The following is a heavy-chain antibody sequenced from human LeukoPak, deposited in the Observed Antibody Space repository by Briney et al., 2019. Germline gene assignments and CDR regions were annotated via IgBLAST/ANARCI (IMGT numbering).Heavy chain of an antibody. CDR2: IYYSGST. CDR3: ARLLGYNSKTPYYFDY. CDR1: GGSISRYY. D-gene: IGHD5-24*01. Sequence: SETLSLTCTVSGGSISRYYWSWIRQPPGKGLEWIGYIYYSGSTNYNPSLKSRVTISVDPSKNQFSLKLSSVTAADTAVYYCARLLGYNSKTPYYFDYWGQGTLVTVSS. J-gene: IGHJ4*02. V-gene: IGHV4-59*01.